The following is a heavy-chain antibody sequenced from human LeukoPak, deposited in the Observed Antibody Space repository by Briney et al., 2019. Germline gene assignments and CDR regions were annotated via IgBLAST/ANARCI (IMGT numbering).Heavy chain of an antibody. CDR3: AKVDGSSLPRARFAY. CDR1: GFTFSNYA. CDR2: ISGGSDFI. Sequence: GGSLRLSCAASGFTFSNYAVNWVRQAPGKGLEWVSAISGGSDFIYYAESMKGRFTISRDNSKSTVYLQMNSLRVEDTAIYYCAKVDGSSLPRARFAYWGPGTLVTVSS. D-gene: IGHD6-6*01. J-gene: IGHJ4*02. V-gene: IGHV3-23*01.